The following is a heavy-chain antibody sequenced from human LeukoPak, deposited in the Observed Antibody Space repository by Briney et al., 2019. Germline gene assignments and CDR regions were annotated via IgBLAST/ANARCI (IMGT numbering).Heavy chain of an antibody. CDR1: GYTFTSYG. CDR2: ISAYNGNT. V-gene: IGHV1-18*01. CDR3: ARVKSRSSWYSGYDY. J-gene: IGHJ4*02. Sequence: ASVKVSCKASGYTFTSYGISWVRQAPGQGLEWMGWISAYNGNTNYAQKLQGRVTMTTDTSTSTAYMELRSLRSDDTAVYYCARVKSRSSWYSGYDYWGQGTLVTVSS. D-gene: IGHD6-13*01.